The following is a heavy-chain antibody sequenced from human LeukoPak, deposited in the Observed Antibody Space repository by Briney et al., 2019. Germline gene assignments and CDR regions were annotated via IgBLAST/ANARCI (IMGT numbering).Heavy chain of an antibody. V-gene: IGHV3-64*01. CDR2: ISSNGGST. D-gene: IGHD4-23*01. CDR1: GFTFSSYA. CDR3: ARDRWSWFDP. Sequence: GGSLRLSCAASGFTFSSYAMHWVRQAPGKGLEYVSAISSNGGSTYYANSVKGRFTISRDNSKNTLYLQMGSLRAEDTAVYYCARDRWSWFDPWGQGTLVTVSS. J-gene: IGHJ5*02.